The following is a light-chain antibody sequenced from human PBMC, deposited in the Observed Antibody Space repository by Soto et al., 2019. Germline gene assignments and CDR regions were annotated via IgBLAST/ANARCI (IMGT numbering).Light chain of an antibody. CDR2: DAS. V-gene: IGKV1-5*01. CDR3: QQYYSFSKT. Sequence: GDRVTITCRASQSIRSWLAWYQQKPGKAPQLLIYDASNLESGVPSRFSGSGSGTEFTLTISSLQPDDFATYYCQQYYSFSKTFGRGTKVEVK. J-gene: IGKJ1*01. CDR1: QSIRSW.